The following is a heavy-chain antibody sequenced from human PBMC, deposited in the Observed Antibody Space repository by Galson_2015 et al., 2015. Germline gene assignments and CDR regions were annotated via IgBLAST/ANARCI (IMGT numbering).Heavy chain of an antibody. CDR3: ARGALVGPTSTDTNFDY. CDR2: ISTGGIST. J-gene: IGHJ4*02. CDR1: GFTFSNSW. V-gene: IGHV3-74*01. D-gene: IGHD1-26*01. Sequence: SLRLSCAASGFTFSNSWMHWVRHAPGKGLVWVSRISTGGISTTYADSVKGRFTISRDNAKNTLYLQMTSLRAEDTAVYYCARGALVGPTSTDTNFDYWGQGTLVTVSS.